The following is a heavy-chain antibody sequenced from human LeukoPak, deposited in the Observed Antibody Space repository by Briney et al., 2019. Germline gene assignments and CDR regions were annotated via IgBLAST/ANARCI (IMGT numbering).Heavy chain of an antibody. CDR3: ARDHLWQQLKNAFDI. V-gene: IGHV4-4*02. CDR2: IYHSGST. CDR1: GFTFSSYW. D-gene: IGHD6-13*01. J-gene: IGHJ3*02. Sequence: GSLRLSCAASGFTFSSYWMSWVRQPPGKGLEWIGEIYHSGSTNYNPSLKSRVTISVDKSKNQFSLKLSSVTAADTAVYYCARDHLWQQLKNAFDIWGQGTMVTVSS.